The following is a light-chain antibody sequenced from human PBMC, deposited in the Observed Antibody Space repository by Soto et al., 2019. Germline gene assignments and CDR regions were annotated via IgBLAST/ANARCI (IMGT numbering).Light chain of an antibody. J-gene: IGKJ4*01. V-gene: IGKV3-15*01. CDR2: GAS. Sequence: EMVMTQSPAILSVSPGESATLSCRASQSVSSSYLAWYQQKPGQAPRLLIYGASTRATGIPARFSGSGSGTEFTLTISSLQSEDFAVYYCQQYNNWPLTFGGGTKVDIK. CDR3: QQYNNWPLT. CDR1: QSVSSSY.